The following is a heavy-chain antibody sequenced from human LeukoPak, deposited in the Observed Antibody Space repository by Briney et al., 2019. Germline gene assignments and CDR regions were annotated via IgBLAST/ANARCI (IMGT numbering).Heavy chain of an antibody. CDR2: IYYSGST. J-gene: IGHJ5*02. V-gene: IGHV4-59*01. D-gene: IGHD3-10*01. CDR1: GASISSYY. CDR3: ARVGAGSWFDP. Sequence: SETRSLTCTVSGASISSYYWSWIRQLPGKGLGWIGYIYYSGSTNYNPSLKSRVTISVDTSKNQYSLKLSSVTAADAAVYYCARVGAGSWFDPWGQGTLVTVSS.